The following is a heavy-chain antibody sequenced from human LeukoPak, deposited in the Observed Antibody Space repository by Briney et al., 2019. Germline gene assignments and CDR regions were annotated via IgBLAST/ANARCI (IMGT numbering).Heavy chain of an antibody. J-gene: IGHJ6*03. CDR1: GYTFTGYY. CDR3: AKDCRGGRGPYLYYMDV. V-gene: IGHV1-2*02. Sequence: ASVKVSCKASGYTFTGYYMHWVRQAPGQGLEWMGWINPNSGGTNYAQKFQGRVTMTRDTSISTAYMELSRLRSDDTAVYYCAKDCRGGRGPYLYYMDVWGKGTTVTISS. D-gene: IGHD2-15*01. CDR2: INPNSGGT.